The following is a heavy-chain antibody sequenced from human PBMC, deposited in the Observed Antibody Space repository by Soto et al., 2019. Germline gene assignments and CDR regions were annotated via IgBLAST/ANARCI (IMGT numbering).Heavy chain of an antibody. Sequence: GRSLRLSCAASGFTFSDYYMSWIRQAPGKGLEWVSYISSSGSTIYYADSVKGRFTISRDNAKNSLYLQMNSLRAEETAVYYCVRGVPADHYYYYYDTDVWGKGTTVTVSS. D-gene: IGHD2-2*01. CDR3: VRGVPADHYYYYYDTDV. J-gene: IGHJ6*03. V-gene: IGHV3-11*01. CDR2: ISSSGSTI. CDR1: GFTFSDYY.